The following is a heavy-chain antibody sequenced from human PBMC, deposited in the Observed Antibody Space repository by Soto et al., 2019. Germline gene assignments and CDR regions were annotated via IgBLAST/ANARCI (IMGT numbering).Heavy chain of an antibody. CDR1: GFTFSNYG. V-gene: IGHV3-33*01. Sequence: QVQLVESGGGVVQPGRSLRLSCVASGFTFSNYGMHWVRQAPGKGLEWVAVTWYDGSNKYHADSVKGRFTISRDNSKNALYLQMSSLRSEDTAVYYWVRDGAAVTLGHYGMDVWGQGTTVTVSS. J-gene: IGHJ6*02. CDR3: VRDGAAVTLGHYGMDV. D-gene: IGHD6-13*01. CDR2: TWYDGSNK.